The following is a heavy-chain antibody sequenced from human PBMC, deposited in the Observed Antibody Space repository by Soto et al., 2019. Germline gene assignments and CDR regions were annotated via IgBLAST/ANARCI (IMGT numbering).Heavy chain of an antibody. CDR2: INHSGST. CDR3: ARLNGYCISTNCHGYYGMDV. D-gene: IGHD2-2*03. Sequence: SETLSLTCAVYGGSFSGYYWSWIRQPAGKGLEGIGEINHSGSTNYNPSLKSRVTISVDTSKNEFSLRLSSVTAADTAVYYCARLNGYCISTNCHGYYGMDVWGQGATVTVS. J-gene: IGHJ6*02. V-gene: IGHV4-34*01. CDR1: GGSFSGYY.